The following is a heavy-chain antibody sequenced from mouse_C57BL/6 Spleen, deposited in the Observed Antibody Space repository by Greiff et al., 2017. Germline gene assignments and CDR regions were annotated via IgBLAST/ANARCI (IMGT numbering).Heavy chain of an antibody. J-gene: IGHJ4*01. CDR1: GFTFSSYA. D-gene: IGHD2-2*01. Sequence: EVQLVESGGGLVKPGGSLKLSCAASGFTFSSYAMSWVRQTPEKRLEWVATISDGGSYTYYPDNVKGRFTISRDNAKNNLYLQMSHLKSEDTAMYYCARDLAMGLRRDYYDMDYWGQGTSVTVSS. CDR2: ISDGGSYT. V-gene: IGHV5-4*01. CDR3: ARDLAMGLRRDYYDMDY.